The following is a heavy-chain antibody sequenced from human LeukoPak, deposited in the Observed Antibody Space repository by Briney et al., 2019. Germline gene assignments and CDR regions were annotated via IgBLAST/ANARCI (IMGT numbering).Heavy chain of an antibody. Sequence: ASVKVSCKASGYTFTGYYMHWVRQAPGQGLGWMGIINPSGGSTSYAQRFEGRASMTRDMSTSTVYMNLRSLRSEDTAIYYCTRVRVGSFLEGAFDFWGQGTKVIVSS. V-gene: IGHV1-46*01. J-gene: IGHJ3*01. CDR3: TRVRVGSFLEGAFDF. CDR1: GYTFTGYY. D-gene: IGHD1-26*01. CDR2: INPSGGST.